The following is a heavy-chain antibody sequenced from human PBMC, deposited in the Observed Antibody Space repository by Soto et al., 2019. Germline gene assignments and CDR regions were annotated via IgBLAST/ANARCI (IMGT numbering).Heavy chain of an antibody. CDR2: IIPIFGTA. Sequence: QVQLVQSGAEVKKPGSSVKVSCKASGGTFSSYAISWVRQAPGQGLEWMGGIIPIFGTANYAQNVQGRVTITADESTSTAYMELSSLRSEDTAVYYCARGPEVVAAERYWYGMDVWGQGTTVTVSS. D-gene: IGHD2-15*01. CDR1: GGTFSSYA. V-gene: IGHV1-69*01. J-gene: IGHJ6*02. CDR3: ARGPEVVAAERYWYGMDV.